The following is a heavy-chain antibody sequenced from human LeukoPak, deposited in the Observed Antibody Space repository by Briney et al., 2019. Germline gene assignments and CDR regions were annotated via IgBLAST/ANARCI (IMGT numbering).Heavy chain of an antibody. V-gene: IGHV3-9*01. J-gene: IGHJ4*02. CDR2: ISWNSGSI. CDR3: AKEGLRYFDWLLYGGGDFDY. CDR1: GFTFDDYA. Sequence: RRSLRLSCAASGFTFDDYAMHWVRQAPGKGLEWVSGISWNSGSIGYADSVKGRFTISRDNAKNSLYLQMNSLRAEDTALYYCAKEGLRYFDWLLYGGGDFDYWGQGTLVTVSS. D-gene: IGHD3-9*01.